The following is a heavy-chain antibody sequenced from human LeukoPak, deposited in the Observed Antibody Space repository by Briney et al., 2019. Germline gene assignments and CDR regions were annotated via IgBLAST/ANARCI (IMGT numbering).Heavy chain of an antibody. J-gene: IGHJ4*02. Sequence: PSETRSLTSTVSGGSISRGDYYWSWILQPPGNGLEWIGYIYYSGSTYYNPSLKSRVTISVDTSKNQFSLKLSSVTAADTAVYYCARGDIVVVPAAPYFDYWGQGTLVTVSS. D-gene: IGHD2-2*01. V-gene: IGHV4-30-4*01. CDR2: IYYSGST. CDR3: ARGDIVVVPAAPYFDY. CDR1: GGSISRGDYY.